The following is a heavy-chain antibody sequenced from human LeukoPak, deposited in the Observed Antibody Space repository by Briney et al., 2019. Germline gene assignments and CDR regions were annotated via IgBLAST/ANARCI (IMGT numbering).Heavy chain of an antibody. J-gene: IGHJ4*02. CDR2: ISGSGGST. CDR3: ATRGVTATYYFDY. D-gene: IGHD2-21*02. Sequence: GGSLRLSCAASGFTFSSYAMSWVRHAPGKGLEWVSAISGSGGSTYYADSVKGRFTISRDNSKNTLYLQMNSLRAEDTAVYYCATRGVTATYYFDYWGQGTLVTVSS. CDR1: GFTFSSYA. V-gene: IGHV3-23*01.